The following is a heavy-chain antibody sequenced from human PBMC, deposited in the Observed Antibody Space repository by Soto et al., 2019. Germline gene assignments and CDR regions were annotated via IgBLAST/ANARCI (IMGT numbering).Heavy chain of an antibody. Sequence: SETLSLTCTVSGGSISSSSYYWVWIRQPPGKGLEWIGTIYSSGSTYYNPSLKSRVTISVDTSKNQFSLKLTSVTAADTAVYYCARLLAIFGVVIRMDVWGQGTTVT. D-gene: IGHD3-3*01. CDR3: ARLLAIFGVVIRMDV. CDR2: IYSSGST. CDR1: GGSISSSSYY. J-gene: IGHJ6*02. V-gene: IGHV4-39*01.